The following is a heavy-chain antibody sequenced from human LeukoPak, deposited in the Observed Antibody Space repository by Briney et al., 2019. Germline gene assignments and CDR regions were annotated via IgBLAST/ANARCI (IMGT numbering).Heavy chain of an antibody. V-gene: IGHV4-59*11. J-gene: IGHJ6*02. Sequence: PSETLSLTCTVSGGSISGHYWTWIRQPPGKGLEWIGQIHYSGRPVYNPSLKSRVTISVDTSKNQLSLKVTSVTGADTAVYYCARFGVDYDMDVWGQGTTVTVSS. CDR1: GGSISGHY. CDR2: IHYSGRP. CDR3: ARFGVDYDMDV. D-gene: IGHD3-16*01.